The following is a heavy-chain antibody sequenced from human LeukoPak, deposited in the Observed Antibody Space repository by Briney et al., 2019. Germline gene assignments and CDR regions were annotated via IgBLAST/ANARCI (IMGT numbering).Heavy chain of an antibody. CDR1: GLTFISYT. D-gene: IGHD5-24*01. J-gene: IGHJ4*02. CDR2: ISSSSSTI. V-gene: IGHV3-48*01. Sequence: GGSLGLSCEASGLTFISYTVNGFRQAPGKGLEWVSYISSSSSTIYYADSVKGRFTISRDNAKNSLYLQMNSLRAEDTAVYYCASMPLEMATTGHGYWGQGTLVTVSS. CDR3: ASMPLEMATTGHGY.